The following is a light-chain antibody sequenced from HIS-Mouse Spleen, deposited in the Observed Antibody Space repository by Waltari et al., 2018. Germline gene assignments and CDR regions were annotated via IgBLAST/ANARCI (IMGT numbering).Light chain of an antibody. V-gene: IGLV3-10*01. J-gene: IGLJ2*01. Sequence: SYELTQPPSVSVSPGQTARITGSGDALPNNYAYWYQQKSGQAPVLVIYEDSKRPSGIPERFSGSSSGTMATLTISGAQVEDEADYYCYSTDSSGNHRVFGGGTKLTVL. CDR1: ALPNNY. CDR2: EDS. CDR3: YSTDSSGNHRV.